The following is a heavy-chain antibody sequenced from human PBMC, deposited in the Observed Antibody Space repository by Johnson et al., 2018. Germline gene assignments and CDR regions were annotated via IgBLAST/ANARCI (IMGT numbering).Heavy chain of an antibody. V-gene: IGHV1-69*01. CDR1: GGTFSSYA. Sequence: QVQLVESGAEVKKPGSSVKVSCKASGGTFSSYAISWVRQAPGQGLEWMGGIIPIFGTANYAQKFQGRVTITADESTSTASMELSSLTSEDTAVYFCASSSGYVINYDDGMDVWGQGTTVTVSS. D-gene: IGHD5-12*01. CDR3: ASSSGYVINYDDGMDV. CDR2: IIPIFGTA. J-gene: IGHJ6*02.